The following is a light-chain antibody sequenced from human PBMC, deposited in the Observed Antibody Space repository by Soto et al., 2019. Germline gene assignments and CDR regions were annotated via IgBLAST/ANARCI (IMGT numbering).Light chain of an antibody. CDR2: EAS. CDR3: QQLNTLPFT. Sequence: DIQLTQSPSLLSASVGVRVTITCRASHDISTYLAWYQQKPGKAPKLMIYEASTLQSGVPSRFSGSGSGTEFTLTISGLLPEDFATYHCQQLNTLPFTFGQGTRLDTK. J-gene: IGKJ5*01. CDR1: HDISTY. V-gene: IGKV1-9*01.